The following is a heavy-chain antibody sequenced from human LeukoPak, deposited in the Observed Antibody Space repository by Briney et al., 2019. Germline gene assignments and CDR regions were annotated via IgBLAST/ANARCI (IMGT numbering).Heavy chain of an antibody. J-gene: IGHJ3*02. Sequence: PSETLSLTCTVSGGSISGYYWSWIRQPAGKGLEWIGRIYTSGSTNYNPSLKSRVTMSVDTSKNQFSLKLSSVTAADTAVYYCARDYGSGSYSVVDAFDIWGQGTMVTVSS. D-gene: IGHD3-10*01. V-gene: IGHV4-4*07. CDR2: IYTSGST. CDR3: ARDYGSGSYSVVDAFDI. CDR1: GGSISGYY.